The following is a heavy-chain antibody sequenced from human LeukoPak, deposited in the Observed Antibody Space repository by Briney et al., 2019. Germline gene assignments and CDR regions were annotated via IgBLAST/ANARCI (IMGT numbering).Heavy chain of an antibody. CDR3: ANEVRPNDY. J-gene: IGHJ4*02. CDR1: GFTFSSHA. CDR2: IDISGGST. V-gene: IGHV3-23*01. D-gene: IGHD1-1*01. Sequence: GGSLRLSSAASGFTFSSHAMCWVRQAPRKGLEWVSSIDISGGSTYYADSVQGRFTISRDNSKNTLYLEMNSLRAEDTALYYCANEVRPNDYWGQGTLVTVSS.